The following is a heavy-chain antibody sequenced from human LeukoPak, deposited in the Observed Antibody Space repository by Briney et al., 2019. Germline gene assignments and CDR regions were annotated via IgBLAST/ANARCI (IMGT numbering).Heavy chain of an antibody. J-gene: IGHJ4*02. Sequence: ASVKVSCKASGYTFTGYYMHWVRQAPGQGLEWMGWINPNSGGTNYAQKFQGRVTMTRDTSISTAYMELSRLRSDDTAVYYCARTAYLRSARFYFDYWGQGTLVTVSS. CDR3: ARTAYLRSARFYFDY. CDR2: INPNSGGT. D-gene: IGHD6-6*01. V-gene: IGHV1-2*02. CDR1: GYTFTGYY.